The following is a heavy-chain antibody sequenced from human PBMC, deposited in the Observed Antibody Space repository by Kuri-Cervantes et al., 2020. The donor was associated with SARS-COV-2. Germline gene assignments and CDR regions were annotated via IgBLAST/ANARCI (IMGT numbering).Heavy chain of an antibody. D-gene: IGHD1-1*01. J-gene: IGHJ6*03. CDR3: ARVAGEGPIYYYYMDV. Sequence: GGSLRLSCAASGFTFSSYAMHWVRQAPGKALQWVSSISGSGSYIYYADSVKGRFTVSRDSAKNSLHLQMNNLRAEDTAVYFCARVAGEGPIYYYYMDVWGKGTTVTVSS. CDR2: ISGSGSYI. CDR1: GFTFSSYA. V-gene: IGHV3-21*01.